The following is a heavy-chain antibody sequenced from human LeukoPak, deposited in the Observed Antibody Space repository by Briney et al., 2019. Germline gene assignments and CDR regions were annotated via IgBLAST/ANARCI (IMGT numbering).Heavy chain of an antibody. V-gene: IGHV3-48*04. CDR1: GFTFSSYS. Sequence: GGSLRLSCAASGFTFSSYSMNWVRQAPGKGLEWVSYISSSGSTIYYADSVKGRFTISRDNAKNSLYLQMNSLRAEDTAVYYCARLLDGYNYRSWFDPWGQGTLVTVSS. J-gene: IGHJ5*02. D-gene: IGHD5-24*01. CDR3: ARLLDGYNYRSWFDP. CDR2: ISSSGSTI.